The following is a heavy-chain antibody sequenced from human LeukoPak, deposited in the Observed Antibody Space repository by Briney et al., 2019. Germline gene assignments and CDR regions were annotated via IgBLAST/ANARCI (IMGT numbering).Heavy chain of an antibody. J-gene: IGHJ3*02. Sequence: ASVKVSCKASGGTFSNYAISWVRQAPRQGLEWMGGIIPIFGTANYAQKFQGRVTITADESTSTAYMELSSLRSEDTAVYYCARHFRRAIRVGVVGAFDIWGQGTMVTVSS. D-gene: IGHD2-15*01. CDR3: ARHFRRAIRVGVVGAFDI. CDR1: GGTFSNYA. V-gene: IGHV1-69*13. CDR2: IIPIFGTA.